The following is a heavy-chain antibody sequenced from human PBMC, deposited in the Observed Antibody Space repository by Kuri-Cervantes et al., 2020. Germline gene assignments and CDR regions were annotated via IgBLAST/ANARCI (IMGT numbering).Heavy chain of an antibody. Sequence: ASVKVSCKASGYTFTSYGISWVRQAPGQGLEWMGWISAYNGDTNYAQKLQGRVTMTTDTSTSTAYMELRSLRSDDTAVYYCARALGFKWNYVWGGSRFDPWGQGTLVTVSS. CDR1: GYTFTSYG. V-gene: IGHV1-18*01. CDR2: ISAYNGDT. CDR3: ARALGFKWNYVWGGSRFDP. J-gene: IGHJ5*02. D-gene: IGHD1-7*01.